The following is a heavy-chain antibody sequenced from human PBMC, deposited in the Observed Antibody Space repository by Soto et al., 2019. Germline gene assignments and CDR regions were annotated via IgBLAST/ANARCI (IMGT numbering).Heavy chain of an antibody. D-gene: IGHD5-12*01. CDR2: IYHSGST. Sequence: SETLSLTCAVSGGSISSGGYSWSWIRQPPGKGLEWIGYIYHSGSTYYNPSLKSRVTISVDTSKNQFSLKLSSVTAADTAVYYCARAYGGYADYWGQGALVTVSS. CDR1: GGSISSGGYS. J-gene: IGHJ4*02. CDR3: ARAYGGYADY. V-gene: IGHV4-30-2*01.